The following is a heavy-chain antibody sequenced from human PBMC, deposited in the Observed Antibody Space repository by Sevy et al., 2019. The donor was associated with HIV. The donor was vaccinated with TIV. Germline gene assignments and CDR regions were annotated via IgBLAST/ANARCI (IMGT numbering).Heavy chain of an antibody. CDR2: IKQDGSEK. V-gene: IGHV3-7*01. D-gene: IGHD3-10*01. CDR1: GFTFSSYW. Sequence: GGSLRLSCAASGFTFSSYWMSWVRQAPGKGLEWVANIKQDGSEKYYVDSVKGRFTISRDNAKNSLYLQMNSLRAEDTAVYYCARNLPRGLYHYYGMDVWGQGTTVTVSS. CDR3: ARNLPRGLYHYYGMDV. J-gene: IGHJ6*02.